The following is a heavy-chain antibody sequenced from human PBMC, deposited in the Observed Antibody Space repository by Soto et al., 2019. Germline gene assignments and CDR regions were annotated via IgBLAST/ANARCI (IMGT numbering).Heavy chain of an antibody. CDR1: GFSFTISA. D-gene: IGHD3-16*02. CDR2: ISYDGSDK. V-gene: IGHV3-30-3*01. J-gene: IGHJ4*02. Sequence: QVQLVESGGGVVQPGRSLRLSCAASGFSFTISAMDWVRQAPGKGLEWVAVISYDGSDKYYADSVKGRFSISRDNSKNTLYLEMNSLRADDTAVYYCARGRVTFGGVIGQFDFWGQGTLVSVSS. CDR3: ARGRVTFGGVIGQFDF.